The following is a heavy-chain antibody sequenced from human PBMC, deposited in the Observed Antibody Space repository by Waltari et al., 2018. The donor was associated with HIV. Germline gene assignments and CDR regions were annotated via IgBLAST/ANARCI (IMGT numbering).Heavy chain of an antibody. J-gene: IGHJ4*02. CDR1: GGSISSTNYY. V-gene: IGHV4-39*01. D-gene: IGHD1-26*01. Sequence: QLQLQESGPGLVKPSETLSLTCTVSGGSISSTNYYWGWIRQLPKTGLEWIGSISYRGTTPYSLALKSRVTISVDTSKNQFSLKVSSVIAADTAVYYCARRLLVGSTEGAGDYWGQGTLVTVSS. CDR2: ISYRGTT. CDR3: ARRLLVGSTEGAGDY.